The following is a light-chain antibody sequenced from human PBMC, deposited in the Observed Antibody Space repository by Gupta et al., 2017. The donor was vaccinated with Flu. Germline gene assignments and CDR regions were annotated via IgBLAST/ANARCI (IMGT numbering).Light chain of an antibody. CDR1: QSVSSN. CDR2: GAS. Sequence: EIVMTQSPAHPSVVPGERAHPSCRASQSVSSNLAWYQQKPGQAPRLLIYGASTRATGIPDRFSGSGSGTELTLTISSLQSEDFAVYYCQQYNSWPPSTFGGGTQVEIK. J-gene: IGKJ4*01. V-gene: IGKV3-15*01. CDR3: QQYNSWPPST.